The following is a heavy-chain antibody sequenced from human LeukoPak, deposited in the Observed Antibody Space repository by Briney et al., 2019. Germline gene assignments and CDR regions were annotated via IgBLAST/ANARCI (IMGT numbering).Heavy chain of an antibody. D-gene: IGHD6-19*01. CDR1: GYXFTGYY. V-gene: IGHV1-2*02. Sequence: ASVKVSCKASGYXFTGYYMHWVRQAPGQGLEWMGWINPNSGGTNYAQKFQGRVTMTRDTSISTAYMELSRLRSDDTAVYYCARGNGYSSGWYEFDYWGQGTLVTVSS. J-gene: IGHJ4*02. CDR3: ARGNGYSSGWYEFDY. CDR2: INPNSGGT.